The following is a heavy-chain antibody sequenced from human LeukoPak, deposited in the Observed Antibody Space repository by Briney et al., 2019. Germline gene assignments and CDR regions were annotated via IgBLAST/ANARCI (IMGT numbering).Heavy chain of an antibody. Sequence: ASVKVSCKVSGYTLTELSMHWVRQAPGKGLEWVGGFDPEDGETIYAQKFQGRVTMTEDTSTDTAYMELSSLSSEATAVYYCATSSLLYSGSYFWFDPWGQGTLVTVSS. CDR1: GYTLTELS. CDR2: FDPEDGET. CDR3: ATSSLLYSGSYFWFDP. D-gene: IGHD1-26*01. J-gene: IGHJ5*02. V-gene: IGHV1-24*01.